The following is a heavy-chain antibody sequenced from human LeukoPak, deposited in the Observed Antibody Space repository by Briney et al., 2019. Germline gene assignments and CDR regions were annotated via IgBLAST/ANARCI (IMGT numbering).Heavy chain of an antibody. Sequence: PGGSPRLSCAASGFTFSSYAMSWVRQAPGKGLEWVSAISGSGGSTYYADSVKGRFTISRDNSKNTLYLQMNSLRAEDTAVYYCAKPHSGYSYDNWFDPWGQGALVTVSS. V-gene: IGHV3-23*01. CDR1: GFTFSSYA. CDR3: AKPHSGYSYDNWFDP. CDR2: ISGSGGST. D-gene: IGHD5-18*01. J-gene: IGHJ5*02.